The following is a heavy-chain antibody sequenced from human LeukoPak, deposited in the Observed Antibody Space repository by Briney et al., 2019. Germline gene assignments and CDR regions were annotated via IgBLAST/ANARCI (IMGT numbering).Heavy chain of an antibody. CDR2: ITHNGST. CDR1: GGSFSGDH. J-gene: IGHJ5*02. CDR3: ARGGRNWFDP. V-gene: IGHV4-34*01. Sequence: SETLSLSCAVYGGSFSGDHWTWIRQPPGKGLEWIGEITHNGSTNYNPSLKSRVTISEDTSKNQSSLKVSSVTAADTAVYYCARGGRNWFDPWGQGTLVTVSS.